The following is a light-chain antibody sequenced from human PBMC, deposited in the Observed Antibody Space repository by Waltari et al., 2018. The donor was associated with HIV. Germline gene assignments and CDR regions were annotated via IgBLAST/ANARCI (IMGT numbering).Light chain of an antibody. J-gene: IGKJ1*01. CDR1: QNVNRA. V-gene: IGKV3-15*01. CDR3: QQYDDWPPWT. CDR2: GAS. Sequence: EIVMTQFPASLSVSPGETATLSCRASQNVNRAVAWYQQKPGQAPRLLIFGASTRATHVPGRFSGSGSGTEFTLTISSLQSEYFAVYYCQQYDDWPPWTFGQGSKVEIK.